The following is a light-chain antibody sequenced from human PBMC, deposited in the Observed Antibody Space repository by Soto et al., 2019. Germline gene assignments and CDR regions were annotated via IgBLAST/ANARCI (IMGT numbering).Light chain of an antibody. CDR3: QQLNSYPIT. J-gene: IGKJ5*01. CDR1: QGISSY. V-gene: IGKV1-9*01. Sequence: DIQLTQSPSFLSSSVGDRVTITCRASQGISSYLAWYQQKPGKAPKLLIYVVSTLQSGVPSRFSGSGSGTEFTLTISSLQPEDFATYYCQQLNSYPITFGQGTRLEIK. CDR2: VVS.